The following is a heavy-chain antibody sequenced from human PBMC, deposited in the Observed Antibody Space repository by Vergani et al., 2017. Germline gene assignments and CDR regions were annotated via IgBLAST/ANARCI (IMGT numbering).Heavy chain of an antibody. CDR3: ASKRGACRASYCHSYDF. J-gene: IGHJ4*02. D-gene: IGHD3-22*01. Sequence: QVQLQESGPGLVKPSETLSLTCTVSGDSVISPDYHWGWIRQPPGKGLEWLGSMDYSGSTYYNPSLESRISIAFETPKNQFSLRLTSVTAADTAVYYCASKRGACRASYCHSYDFWGPGTLVGVSS. CDR2: MDYSGST. V-gene: IGHV4-39*01. CDR1: GDSVISPDYH.